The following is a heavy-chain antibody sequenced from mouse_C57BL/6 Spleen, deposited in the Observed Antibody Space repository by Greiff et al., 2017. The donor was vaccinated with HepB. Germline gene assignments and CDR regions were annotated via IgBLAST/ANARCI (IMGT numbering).Heavy chain of an antibody. CDR1: GYTFTDYY. CDR2: IYPGSGNT. V-gene: IGHV1-76*01. Sequence: QVHVKQSGAELVRPGASVKLSCKASGYTFTDYYINWVKQRPGQGLEWIARIYPGSGNTYYNEKFKGKATLTAEKSSSTAYMQLSSLTSEDAAVYFCARGTSWFAYWGQGTLVTVSA. CDR3: ARGTSWFAY. J-gene: IGHJ3*01.